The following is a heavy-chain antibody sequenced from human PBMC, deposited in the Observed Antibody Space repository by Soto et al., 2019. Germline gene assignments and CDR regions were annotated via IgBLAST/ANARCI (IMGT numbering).Heavy chain of an antibody. CDR2: INDSGST. V-gene: IGHV4-34*01. CDR3: QGGDF. J-gene: IGHJ4*02. Sequence: PSETLSPTCAVSGGSFRGYFWSWIRQSPDKVLEWIGEINDSGSTYYNPSFKSRLTISVDTSKSQISLTLTSVTAADSAVYYCQGGDFWGQGTRVTVSS. D-gene: IGHD3-16*01. CDR1: GGSFRGYF.